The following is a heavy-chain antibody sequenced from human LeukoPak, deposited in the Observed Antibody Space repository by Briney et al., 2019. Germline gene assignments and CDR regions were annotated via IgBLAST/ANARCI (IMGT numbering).Heavy chain of an antibody. CDR2: IKQDGTEK. CDR3: TRDSAAAGDY. D-gene: IGHD6-13*01. V-gene: IGHV3-7*01. Sequence: PGESLRLSCAASGFIFSSYWMAWVRQAPGKGLEWVANIKQDGTEKNYVDSVKGRFTISRDNAKKSLYLQMNSLRVEDTALYYCTRDSAAAGDYWGQGTQVTVSS. J-gene: IGHJ4*02. CDR1: GFIFSSYW.